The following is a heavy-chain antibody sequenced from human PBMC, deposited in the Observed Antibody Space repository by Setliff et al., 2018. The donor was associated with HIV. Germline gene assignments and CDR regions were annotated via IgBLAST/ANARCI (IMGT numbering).Heavy chain of an antibody. CDR2: IYPGDSDT. CDR3: ARHRIVKAYYYYMDV. J-gene: IGHJ6*03. V-gene: IGHV5-51*01. Sequence: PGESLKISCKGSGYTFATHWIAWVRQMPGKGLEYMGIIYPGDSDTKYSPSFQGRVTISGDKSISTAYLQWSSLEASDTAMYYCARHRIVKAYYYYMDVWGKGTTVTVSS. D-gene: IGHD3-16*02. CDR1: GYTFATHW.